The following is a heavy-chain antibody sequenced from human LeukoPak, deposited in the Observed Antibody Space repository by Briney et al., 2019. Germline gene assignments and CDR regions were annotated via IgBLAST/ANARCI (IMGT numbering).Heavy chain of an antibody. J-gene: IGHJ4*02. Sequence: ASVKVSCKASGYTFTSYGISWVRQAPGQGLEWMGWISAYNGNTNFAQKFQGRVTMATDTSTSTAYMELRSLRSDDTAVYYCARVNGQLPSLGYWGQGTLVTVSS. CDR3: ARVNGQLPSLGY. CDR1: GYTFTSYG. D-gene: IGHD1-26*01. CDR2: ISAYNGNT. V-gene: IGHV1-18*04.